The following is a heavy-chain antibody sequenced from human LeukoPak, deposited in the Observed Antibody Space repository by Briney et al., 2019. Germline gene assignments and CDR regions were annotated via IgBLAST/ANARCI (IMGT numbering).Heavy chain of an antibody. CDR2: INPNTGNP. Sequence: ASVKVSCKASGYTFTSYAMNWVRQAPGQGLEWMGWINPNTGNPTYAQGFTGRFVFSLDTSVSTTYLQISSLKAEDTAVYYCGRAYQPLGGLSFPDQWGQGTLVTVSS. D-gene: IGHD3-16*02. V-gene: IGHV7-4-1*02. J-gene: IGHJ5*02. CDR3: GRAYQPLGGLSFPDQ. CDR1: GYTFTSYA.